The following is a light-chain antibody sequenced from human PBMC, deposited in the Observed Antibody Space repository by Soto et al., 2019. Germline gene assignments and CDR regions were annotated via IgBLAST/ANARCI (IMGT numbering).Light chain of an antibody. CDR2: AAS. V-gene: IGKV1-39*01. CDR3: QQSYKTPLT. Sequence: DIQMTQSPSSLSASVGDRVTITCRASQSISNYLNWYQQKPGKAPKLLIYAASSLQSGVPSRFSGSGSGTDFTLTISILQPEDFASYYCQQSYKTPLTFGGGIKVEI. CDR1: QSISNY. J-gene: IGKJ4*01.